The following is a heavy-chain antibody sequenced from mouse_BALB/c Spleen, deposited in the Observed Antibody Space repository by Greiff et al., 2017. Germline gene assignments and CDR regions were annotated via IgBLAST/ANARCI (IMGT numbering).Heavy chain of an antibody. CDR2: ISYDGSN. V-gene: IGHV3-6*02. CDR3: ASAYYDYDGLFAY. D-gene: IGHD2-4*01. J-gene: IGHJ3*01. Sequence: EVKLQESGPGLVKPSQSLSLTCSVTGYSITSGYYWNWIRQFPGNKLEWMGYISYDGSNNYNPSLKNRISITRDTSKNQFFLKLNSVTTEDTATYYCASAYYDYDGLFAYWGQGTLVTVSA. CDR1: GYSITSGYY.